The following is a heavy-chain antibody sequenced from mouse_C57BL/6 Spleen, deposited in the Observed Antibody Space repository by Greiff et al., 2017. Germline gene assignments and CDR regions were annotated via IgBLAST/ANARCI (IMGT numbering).Heavy chain of an antibody. D-gene: IGHD1-1*01. CDR3: ARDYYGSSYDAMDY. J-gene: IGHJ4*01. Sequence: VQLQQSGPELVTPGASVKISCTASGYAFSSSWMPWVQQRPGKGLEWIGRIYPGDGDTNYNGKLKGKATLTADKSSSTAYMQLSSLTSEDSAVYFCARDYYGSSYDAMDYWGQGTSVTVSS. CDR1: GYAFSSSW. V-gene: IGHV1-82*01. CDR2: IYPGDGDT.